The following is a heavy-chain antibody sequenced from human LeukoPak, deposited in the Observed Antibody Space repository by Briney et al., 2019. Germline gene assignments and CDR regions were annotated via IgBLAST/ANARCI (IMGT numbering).Heavy chain of an antibody. CDR1: GFSFASNG. Sequence: PGGTLRLSCAASGFSFASNGMSWVRQAPGKGLDWVSAISGSGGTTYYADSVKGRFTISRDNAKNSLYLQMNSLRAEDTALYYCARDIGAHFDYWGQGTLVTVSS. J-gene: IGHJ4*02. D-gene: IGHD1-26*01. CDR3: ARDIGAHFDY. CDR2: ISGSGGTT. V-gene: IGHV3-23*01.